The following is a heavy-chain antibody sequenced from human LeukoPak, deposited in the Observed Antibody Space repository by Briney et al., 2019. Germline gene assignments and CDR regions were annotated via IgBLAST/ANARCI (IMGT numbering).Heavy chain of an antibody. CDR2: IYSDNT. CDR3: ARRAGAYSHPYDY. Sequence: GGSLRLSCAASGFTFNIYAMNWVRQAPGKGLEWVSFIYSDNTHYSDSVKGRFTISRDNSKNTLYLQMNSLRAEDTAVYYCARRAGAYSHPYDYWGQGTLVTVSS. J-gene: IGHJ4*02. CDR1: GFTFNIYA. V-gene: IGHV3-53*01. D-gene: IGHD4/OR15-4a*01.